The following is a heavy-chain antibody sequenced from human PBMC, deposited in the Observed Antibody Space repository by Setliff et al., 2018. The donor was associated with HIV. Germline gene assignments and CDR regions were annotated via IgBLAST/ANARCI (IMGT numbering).Heavy chain of an antibody. CDR1: GGSMNIHY. CDR3: AHIAARPVRYYYYGMDV. CDR2: INHSGST. V-gene: IGHV4-34*01. D-gene: IGHD6-6*01. J-gene: IGHJ6*02. Sequence: SETLSLTCTVSGGSMNIHYWSWIRQPPGKGLEWIGEINHSGSTNYNPSLKSRVTISVDTSKNQFSLKLSSVTAADTAVYYCAHIAARPVRYYYYGMDVWGQGTTVTVSS.